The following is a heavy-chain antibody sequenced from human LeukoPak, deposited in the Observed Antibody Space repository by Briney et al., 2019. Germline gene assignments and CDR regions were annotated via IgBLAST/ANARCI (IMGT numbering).Heavy chain of an antibody. Sequence: GGSLRLSCAASGFTFSSYAMHWVRQAPGKGLEWVAVISYDGSNKYYADSVKGRFTISRDNSKNTLYLQMNSLRAEDTAVYYCARDWYYDSSGSNGFDYWGQGTLVTVSS. CDR1: GFTFSSYA. D-gene: IGHD3-22*01. J-gene: IGHJ4*02. CDR2: ISYDGSNK. V-gene: IGHV3-30-3*01. CDR3: ARDWYYDSSGSNGFDY.